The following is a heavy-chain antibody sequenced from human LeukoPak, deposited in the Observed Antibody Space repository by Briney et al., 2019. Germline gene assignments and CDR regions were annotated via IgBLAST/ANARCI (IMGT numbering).Heavy chain of an antibody. Sequence: SETLSLTCTVSGGSISSGGYYWSWIRQHPGKGLEWIGYIYYSGSTYYNPSLKSRVTISVDTSKNQFSLKLSSVTAADTAVYYCARGWLSSSVYYWGQGTLVTVSS. CDR2: IYYSGST. J-gene: IGHJ4*02. D-gene: IGHD5-24*01. CDR3: ARGWLSSSVYY. V-gene: IGHV4-31*03. CDR1: GGSISSGGYY.